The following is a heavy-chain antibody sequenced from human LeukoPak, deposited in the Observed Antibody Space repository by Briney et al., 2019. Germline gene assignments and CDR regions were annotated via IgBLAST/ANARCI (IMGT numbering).Heavy chain of an antibody. J-gene: IGHJ4*02. CDR2: IKEDGGEK. CDR3: VRDRGYCSGGTCYALWDY. V-gene: IGHV3-7*01. D-gene: IGHD2-15*01. Sequence: GGSLRLSCAASGFTFSGYWMSWVRQAPGKGLEWVAHIKEDGGEKHYVDPVKGRFTISRDNAKNSLYLQMDSLRAEDTAMYYCVRDRGYCSGGTCYALWDYWGQGTLVTVSS. CDR1: GFTFSGYW.